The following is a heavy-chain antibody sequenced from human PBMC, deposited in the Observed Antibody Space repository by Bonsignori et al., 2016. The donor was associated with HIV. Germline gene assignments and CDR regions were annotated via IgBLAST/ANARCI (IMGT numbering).Heavy chain of an antibody. J-gene: IGHJ4*02. Sequence: SETLSLTCAVYGGSFSGYYWSWIRQPPGKGLEWIGEINHSGSTNYNPSLKSRVTISVDTSKNQFSLKLSSVTAADTAVYYCASSATLEWELPFDYWGQGTLVTVSS. CDR1: GGSFSGYY. CDR2: INHSGST. D-gene: IGHD1-26*01. CDR3: ASSATLEWELPFDY. V-gene: IGHV4-34*01.